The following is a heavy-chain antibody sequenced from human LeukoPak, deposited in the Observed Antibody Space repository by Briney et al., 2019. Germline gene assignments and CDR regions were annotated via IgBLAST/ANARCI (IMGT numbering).Heavy chain of an antibody. J-gene: IGHJ4*02. D-gene: IGHD3-16*01. CDR3: ARDQGGGEDY. CDR1: GFTFNTYW. V-gene: IGHV3-7*01. Sequence: GGSLRLSCAASGFTFNTYWMNWVRQAPGRGLEWVANISPDGSGKYYVASVKGRFTISRDNAKNTLFLQMNSLRAEDTAVYYCARDQGGGEDYWGRGTLVTVSS. CDR2: ISPDGSGK.